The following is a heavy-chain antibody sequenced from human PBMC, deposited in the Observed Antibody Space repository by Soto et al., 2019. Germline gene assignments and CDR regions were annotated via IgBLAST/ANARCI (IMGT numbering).Heavy chain of an antibody. CDR3: ARDSSSWSPDY. CDR2: ISSSSSYM. J-gene: IGHJ4*02. D-gene: IGHD6-13*01. V-gene: IGHV3-21*01. CDR1: GFTFSSYS. Sequence: EVQLVESGGGLVKPGGSLRLSCAASGFTFSSYSKNWVRQAPGKGLEWVSSISSSSSYMYYADSVKGRFTISRDNAKKTLYLPMTSLRAEDTAVYSCARDSSSWSPDYWGQGTLVTVSS.